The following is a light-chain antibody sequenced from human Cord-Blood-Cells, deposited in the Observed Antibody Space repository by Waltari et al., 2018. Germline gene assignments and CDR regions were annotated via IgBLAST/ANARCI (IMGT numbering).Light chain of an antibody. CDR2: EVS. CDR3: RSYAGGSTWV. V-gene: IGLV2-23*02. CDR1: SSDVGSYNL. J-gene: IGLJ3*02. Sequence: QSALTQPASVSGSPGPSITISCTGTSSDVGSYNLVSWYQQHPGKAPKLMIYEVSKRPSGVSNRFSGSKAGNAAAVTVPGRQAEDEADYYCRSYAGGSTWVFGGGTKLTV.